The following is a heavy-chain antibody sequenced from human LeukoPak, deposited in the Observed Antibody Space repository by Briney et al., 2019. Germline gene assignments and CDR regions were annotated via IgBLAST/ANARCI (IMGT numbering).Heavy chain of an antibody. CDR3: ARASFSRYIWGSYRLGDHDAFDI. J-gene: IGHJ3*02. V-gene: IGHV1-8*01. CDR2: MNPNSGNT. Sequence: ASVKVSCKASGYTFTSYDINWVRQATGQGLEWMGWMNPNSGNTGYAQKFQGRVTMTRNTSISTAYMELSSLRAEDTAVYYCARASFSRYIWGSYRLGDHDAFDIWGQGTMVTVSS. D-gene: IGHD3-16*02. CDR1: GYTFTSYD.